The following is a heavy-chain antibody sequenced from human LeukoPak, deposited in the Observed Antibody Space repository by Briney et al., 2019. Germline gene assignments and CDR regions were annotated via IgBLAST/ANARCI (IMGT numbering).Heavy chain of an antibody. D-gene: IGHD4-23*01. J-gene: IGHJ4*02. Sequence: PGGSLRLSCAASGFTFSSYWMHWVRQAPGKGLVWVSRINSDGSSTSYADSVKGRFTISRDNAKNSLYLQMNSLTAEDTAVYYCARDYGGSSPFDYWGQGTLVTVSS. CDR1: GFTFSSYW. CDR3: ARDYGGSSPFDY. V-gene: IGHV3-74*01. CDR2: INSDGSST.